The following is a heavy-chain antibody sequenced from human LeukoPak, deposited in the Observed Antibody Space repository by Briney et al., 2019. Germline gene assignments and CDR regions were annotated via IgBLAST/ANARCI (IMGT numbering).Heavy chain of an antibody. D-gene: IGHD6-19*01. CDR1: GGSITSYY. CDR2: IYSSGST. J-gene: IGHJ4*02. CDR3: ARRAVAENYFDY. Sequence: SETLSLTCTVSGGSITSYYWSWIRQPPGKGLEWIGYIYSSGSTTYNPSLKSRVTISVDTSKNQFSLRLTSVTAADTAVYYCARRAVAENYFDYWGQGTLVIVSS. V-gene: IGHV4-59*08.